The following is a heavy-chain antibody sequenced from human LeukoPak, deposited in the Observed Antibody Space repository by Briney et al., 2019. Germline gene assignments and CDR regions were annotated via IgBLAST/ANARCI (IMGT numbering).Heavy chain of an antibody. CDR2: FDPEDGET. D-gene: IGHD1-26*01. Sequence: ASVKVSCKVSGYTLTELSMHWVRQAPGKGLEWMGGFDPEDGETIYAQKFQGRVTMTEDTSTDTAYMELSSLRSEDTAVYYCACIVGATASFDYWGQGTLVTVSS. V-gene: IGHV1-24*01. CDR1: GYTLTELS. CDR3: ACIVGATASFDY. J-gene: IGHJ4*02.